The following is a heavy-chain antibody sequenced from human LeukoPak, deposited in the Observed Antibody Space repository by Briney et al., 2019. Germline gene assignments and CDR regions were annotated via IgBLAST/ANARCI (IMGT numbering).Heavy chain of an antibody. CDR3: ARDREVGATTLAFDY. Sequence: SVKVSXKASGGTFSGYAISWVRQAPGQGLEWMGGIIPTFGTVNYAQKLQGRVTITADESTSTGYMELSSLRSEDTAVYYCARDREVGATTLAFDYWGQGTLVTVSS. V-gene: IGHV1-69*01. D-gene: IGHD1-26*01. CDR1: GGTFSGYA. J-gene: IGHJ4*02. CDR2: IIPTFGTV.